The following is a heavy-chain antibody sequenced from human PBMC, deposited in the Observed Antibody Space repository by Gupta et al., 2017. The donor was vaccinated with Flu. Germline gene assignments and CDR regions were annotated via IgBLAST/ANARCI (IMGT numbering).Heavy chain of an antibody. V-gene: IGHV3-21*01. CDR1: GFTFSSYS. CDR3: ASTGYDSSGPLGY. J-gene: IGHJ4*02. D-gene: IGHD3-22*01. Sequence: EVQLVESGGGLVKPGGSLRLSCAASGFTFSSYSMNWVRQAPGKGLEWVSSISSSSSYIYYADAVKGRFTISRDNAKNSLYLQMNRLRAEDTAVYYCASTGYDSSGPLGYWGQGTLVTVSS. CDR2: ISSSSSYI.